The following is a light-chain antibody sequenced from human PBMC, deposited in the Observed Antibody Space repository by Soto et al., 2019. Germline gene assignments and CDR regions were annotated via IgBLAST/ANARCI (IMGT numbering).Light chain of an antibody. CDR1: SSNIGAGYD. CDR3: QSYDRSMSGWV. Sequence: QSVLTQPPSVSGAPGQRVTISCTESSSNIGAGYDVHWYQQLPGTAPKLLIYGNSNRPSGVPDRFSGSKSGTSASLAITGLQAEDEADDYCQSYDRSMSGWVFGGGTKVTVL. J-gene: IGLJ3*02. V-gene: IGLV1-40*01. CDR2: GNS.